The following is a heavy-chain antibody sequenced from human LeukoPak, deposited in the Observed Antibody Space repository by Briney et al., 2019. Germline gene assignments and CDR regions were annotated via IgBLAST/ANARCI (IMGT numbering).Heavy chain of an antibody. J-gene: IGHJ4*02. D-gene: IGHD3-22*01. V-gene: IGHV3-23*01. CDR1: GFTFSGYA. Sequence: GGSLRLSCAASGFTFSGYAMSWVRQAPGKGLEWASGISGSGSSTYYADSVKGRFTISRDNSENTLYLQVNSLRAEDTAVYYCAKRLSTSGYYFDYWGQGTLVTVSS. CDR3: AKRLSTSGYYFDY. CDR2: ISGSGSST.